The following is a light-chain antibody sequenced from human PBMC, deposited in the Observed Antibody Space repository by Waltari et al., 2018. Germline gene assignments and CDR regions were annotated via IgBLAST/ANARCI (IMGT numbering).Light chain of an antibody. CDR2: KET. CDR3: YSAADNDLGV. J-gene: IGLJ3*02. Sequence: SFVLPQTSSLSVSLGQTVRITCSGDELANNYARWFQQKPGQAPILIISKETERPSGIPERFAGSSSGTTVTLTISGAQVEDEADYYCYSAADNDLGVFGGGTKLTVL. V-gene: IGLV3-27*01. CDR1: ELANNY.